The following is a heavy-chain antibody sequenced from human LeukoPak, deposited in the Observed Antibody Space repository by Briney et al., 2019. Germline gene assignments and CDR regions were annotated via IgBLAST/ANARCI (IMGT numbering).Heavy chain of an antibody. V-gene: IGHV1-18*04. Sequence: ASVKVSCKASGYTFSNYGISWVRQAPGQGLEWMGWISPYNGNTDYAQNLQGRVTMTTDTSTSTVYMELRSLRSDDTAVYYCARDRSISDYWGQGTLVTVSS. CDR1: GYTFSNYG. D-gene: IGHD6-6*01. CDR3: ARDRSISDY. J-gene: IGHJ4*02. CDR2: ISPYNGNT.